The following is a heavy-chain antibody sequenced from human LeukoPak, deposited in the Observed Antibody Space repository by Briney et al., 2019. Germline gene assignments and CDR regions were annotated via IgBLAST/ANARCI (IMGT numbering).Heavy chain of an antibody. V-gene: IGHV3-7*02. CDR3: AKNLEQWLLVNWFDP. Sequence: GGSLRLSWAASGFTFSSYWMSWVRQAPGKGLEGVANIKQDGSEKYYVDSVKGRFTISRDNSKNTLYLQMNSLRAEDTAVYYCAKNLEQWLLVNWFDPWGQGTLVTVSS. CDR2: IKQDGSEK. D-gene: IGHD6-19*01. J-gene: IGHJ5*02. CDR1: GFTFSSYW.